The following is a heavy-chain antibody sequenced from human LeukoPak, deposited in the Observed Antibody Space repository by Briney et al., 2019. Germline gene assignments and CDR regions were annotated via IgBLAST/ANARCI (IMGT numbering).Heavy chain of an antibody. D-gene: IGHD5-24*01. J-gene: IGHJ4*02. CDR2: SYGSDT. Sequence: GGSLRLSCVASGFTISSDAMTWVRQAPGQGLEWVSASYGSDTDYADSVRGRITISRDDSKNTLYLQMNGLRVEDTAVYYCSKRRRRETGPFESWGQGTLVTVSP. CDR3: SKRRRRETGPFES. V-gene: IGHV3-23*05. CDR1: GFTISSDA.